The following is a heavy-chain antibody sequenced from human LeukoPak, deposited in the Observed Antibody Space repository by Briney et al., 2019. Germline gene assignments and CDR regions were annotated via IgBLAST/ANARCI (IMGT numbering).Heavy chain of an antibody. CDR3: ARDLGSYYYDSSGYHNY. V-gene: IGHV3-48*03. CDR1: GFTFSSYE. CDR2: ISSSGSTI. Sequence: PGGSLRLSCAASGFTFSSYEMYWVRQAPGKGLEWVSYISSSGSTIYYADSVKGRFTISRDNAKNSLYLQMNSLRAEDTAVYYCARDLGSYYYDSSGYHNYWGQGTLVTVSS. J-gene: IGHJ4*02. D-gene: IGHD3-22*01.